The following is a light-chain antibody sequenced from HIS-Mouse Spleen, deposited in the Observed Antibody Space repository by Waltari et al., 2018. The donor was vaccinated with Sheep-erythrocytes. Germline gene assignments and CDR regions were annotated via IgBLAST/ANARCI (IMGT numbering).Light chain of an antibody. CDR1: QRVSSSY. V-gene: IGKV3-20*01. CDR2: AAS. Sequence: EIVLTQSPVTLSLSPGERATLFCRASQRVSSSYLAWYQQKPGKAPRLLIYAASSMATGIPARFSGSGSGTDFTLTISRLEPEDFAVYYCQQYGSSPFTFGPGTKVDIK. CDR3: QQYGSSPFT. J-gene: IGKJ3*01.